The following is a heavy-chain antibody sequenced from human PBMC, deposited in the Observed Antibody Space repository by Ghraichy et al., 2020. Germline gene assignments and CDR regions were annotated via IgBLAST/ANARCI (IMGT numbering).Heavy chain of an antibody. V-gene: IGHV4-39*02. CDR2: ISYTGST. Sequence: SETLSLTCTVSGGSISSSSYYWGWIRQPPGKGLEWIGSISYTGSTYYNPSLKSRVTISLDMSKNHFSLKLSSVTAADTAVCYCARLAAWGNWYFDLWGRGTLVTVSS. D-gene: IGHD7-27*01. CDR3: ARLAAWGNWYFDL. J-gene: IGHJ2*01. CDR1: GGSISSSSYY.